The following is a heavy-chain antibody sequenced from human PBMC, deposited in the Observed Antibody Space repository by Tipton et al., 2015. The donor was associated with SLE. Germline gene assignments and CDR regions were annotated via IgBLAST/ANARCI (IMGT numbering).Heavy chain of an antibody. V-gene: IGHV4-34*01. J-gene: IGHJ1*01. CDR2: INHSGST. CDR3: ARSGGVVVPAAPVAYFQH. D-gene: IGHD2-2*01. Sequence: TLSLTCAVYGGSFSGYYWSWIRQPPGKVLEWIGEINHSGSTNYNPSLKSRVTISADTSKNLFSLKLSSVTAADAAVYYCARSGGVVVPAAPVAYFQHWGQGTLVTVSS. CDR1: GGSFSGYY.